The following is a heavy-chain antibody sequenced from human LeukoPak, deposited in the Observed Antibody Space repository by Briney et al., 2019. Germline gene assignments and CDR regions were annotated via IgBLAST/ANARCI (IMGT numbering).Heavy chain of an antibody. V-gene: IGHV4-59*08. D-gene: IGHD2-15*01. J-gene: IGHJ3*02. Sequence: SETLSLTCTVSGGSISSNYWSWIRQPPGKGLEWIGHIYYSGSTNNNPSLNSRVTMSVDTSKNQFSLKLSSVTAADTAVYYCARHKGVAASGGAFDIWGQGTMVTVSS. CDR1: GGSISSNY. CDR3: ARHKGVAASGGAFDI. CDR2: IYYSGST.